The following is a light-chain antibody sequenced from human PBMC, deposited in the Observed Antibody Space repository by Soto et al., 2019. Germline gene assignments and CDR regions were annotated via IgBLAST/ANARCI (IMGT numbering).Light chain of an antibody. V-gene: IGKV3-20*01. CDR3: QQYHSSPRT. J-gene: IGKJ1*01. Sequence: EAVLTQSPGTLSFSPGERATLSCRASQSVGGSSLAWYQQRPGQAPRLLIYHTSNRATGTPDRFSGSGSGTDFTLTISRLEPEDFAVYYCQQYHSSPRTFGQGTKVDI. CDR2: HTS. CDR1: QSVGGSS.